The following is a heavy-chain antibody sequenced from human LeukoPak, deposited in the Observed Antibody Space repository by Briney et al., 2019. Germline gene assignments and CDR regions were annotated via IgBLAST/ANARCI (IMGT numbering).Heavy chain of an antibody. CDR2: ISAYSGNT. CDR3: AISQVSHYDTSGYLGGDY. CDR1: GYTFTNYG. Sequence: ASVKVSCKASGYTFTNYGIFWVRQAPGQGLEWMGWISAYSGNTSYAQKLQGRVTMTTETSTSTAYMELESLRSDDTAVYYCAISQVSHYDTSGYLGGDYWGQGSLVTVSS. V-gene: IGHV1-18*01. J-gene: IGHJ4*02. D-gene: IGHD3-22*01.